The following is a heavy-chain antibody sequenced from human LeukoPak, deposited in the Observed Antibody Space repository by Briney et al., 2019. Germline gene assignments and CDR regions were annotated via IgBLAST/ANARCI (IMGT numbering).Heavy chain of an antibody. CDR1: GFTFSSYS. D-gene: IGHD3-3*01. CDR2: ISSSSSYI. Sequence: GGSPRLSCAASGFTFSSYSMNWVRQAPGKGLEWVSSISSSSSYIYYADSVKGRFTISRDNAKNSLYLQMNSLRAEDTAVYYCARDLNTIFGVVMGIDYWGQGTLVTVSS. V-gene: IGHV3-21*01. J-gene: IGHJ4*02. CDR3: ARDLNTIFGVVMGIDY.